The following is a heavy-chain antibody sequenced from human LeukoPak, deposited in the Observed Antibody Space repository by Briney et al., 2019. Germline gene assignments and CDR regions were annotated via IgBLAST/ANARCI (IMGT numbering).Heavy chain of an antibody. CDR2: IHSGGSDI. D-gene: IGHD3-10*01. CDR3: ARDMVRGVIDYYYGMDV. J-gene: IGHJ6*02. Sequence: PGGSLRLSCAASGFTFNTYKMNWVRQAPGRGLEWVSSIHSGGSDIYYADSVKGRFTVSRDNAKNSLFLQMNSLRAEDTAVYYCARDMVRGVIDYYYGMDVWGQGTTVTVSS. V-gene: IGHV3-21*06. CDR1: GFTFNTYK.